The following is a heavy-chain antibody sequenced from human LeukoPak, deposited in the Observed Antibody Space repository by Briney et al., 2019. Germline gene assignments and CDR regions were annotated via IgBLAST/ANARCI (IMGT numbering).Heavy chain of an antibody. Sequence: SETLSLTCAVYGGSFRGYYWSWIRQPPGKGLEWIGEINHSGSSNYDPSLKSRVTISLDTSKNQFSLNLSSVTAADTAVYYCAREGYCSGTSCYNFNYWGQGTLVTVSS. CDR3: AREGYCSGTSCYNFNY. V-gene: IGHV4-34*01. CDR2: INHSGSS. CDR1: GGSFRGYY. J-gene: IGHJ4*02. D-gene: IGHD2-2*02.